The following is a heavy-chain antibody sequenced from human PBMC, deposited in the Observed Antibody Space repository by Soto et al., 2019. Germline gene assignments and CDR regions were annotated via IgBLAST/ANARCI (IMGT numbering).Heavy chain of an antibody. CDR2: MNPNGGNT. J-gene: IGHJ5*02. Sequence: ASVKVSCKASGYTFTSYDINWVRQATGQGLEWMGWMNPNGGNTAYAQKFQGRVTMTRNTSISTAYMELSSLRSEDTAVYYCAREREGSGFDPWGQGTLVTVSS. CDR1: GYTFTSYD. V-gene: IGHV1-8*01. D-gene: IGHD1-26*01. CDR3: AREREGSGFDP.